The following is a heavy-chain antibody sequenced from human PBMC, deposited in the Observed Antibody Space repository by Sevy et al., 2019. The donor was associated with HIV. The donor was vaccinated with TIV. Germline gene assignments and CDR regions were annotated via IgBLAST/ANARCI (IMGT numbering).Heavy chain of an antibody. CDR3: AREDSTISNWFDP. CDR2: IIPIFGTA. Sequence: ASVKVSCKASGGTFSSYAISWVRQAPGQGLEWMGGIIPIFGTANYAQKFQGRVTITADKSTSTAYMELSSLGSEDTAVYYCAREDSTISNWFDPWGQGTLVTVSS. CDR1: GGTFSSYA. V-gene: IGHV1-69*06. J-gene: IGHJ5*02. D-gene: IGHD3-9*01.